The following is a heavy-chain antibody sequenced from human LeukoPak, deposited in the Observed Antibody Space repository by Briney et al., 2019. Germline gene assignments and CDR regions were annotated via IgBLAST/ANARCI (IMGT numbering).Heavy chain of an antibody. J-gene: IGHJ4*02. D-gene: IGHD2-2*01. CDR3: ARRYCSSTSCTLDY. CDR1: GFTFSSYG. CDR2: ISYDGSNK. V-gene: IGHV3-30*03. Sequence: GGSLRLSCAASGFTFSSYGMHWVRQAPGKGLEWVALISYDGSNKYYADSVKGRFTISRDNSKSTLYLQMNSLRAEDTAVYYCARRYCSSTSCTLDYWGQGTLVTVSS.